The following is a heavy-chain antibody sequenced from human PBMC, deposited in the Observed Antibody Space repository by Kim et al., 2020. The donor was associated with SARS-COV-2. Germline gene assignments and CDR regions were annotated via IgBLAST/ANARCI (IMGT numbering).Heavy chain of an antibody. CDR2: IKSKTDGGTT. V-gene: IGHV3-15*01. CDR3: TTDPPDPAARITGKADP. J-gene: IGHJ5*02. D-gene: IGHD1-20*01. CDR1: GFTFSNAW. Sequence: GGSLRLSCAASGFTFSNAWMSWVRQAPGKGLEWVGRIKSKTDGGTTDYAAPVKGRFTISRDDSKNTLYLQMNSLKTEDTAVYYCTTDPPDPAARITGKADPWGQGTLVTVSS.